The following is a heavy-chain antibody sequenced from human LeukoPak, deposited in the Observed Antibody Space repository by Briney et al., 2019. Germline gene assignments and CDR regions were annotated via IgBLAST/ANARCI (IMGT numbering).Heavy chain of an antibody. D-gene: IGHD5-18*01. CDR1: GYSFTNYW. J-gene: IGHJ4*02. CDR2: IYPGDSDT. Sequence: GESLKISCKGSGYSFTNYWIGWVRQMPGKGLEWMGIIYPGDSDTRYSPSFQGQVTISADKSISTAYLQWSSLKASDTAMYYCARKKGSRGYSYGYVGYDYWGQGTLVTVSS. CDR3: ARKKGSRGYSYGYVGYDY. V-gene: IGHV5-51*01.